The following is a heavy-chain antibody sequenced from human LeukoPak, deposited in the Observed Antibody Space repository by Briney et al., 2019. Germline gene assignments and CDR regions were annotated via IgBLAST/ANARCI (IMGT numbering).Heavy chain of an antibody. D-gene: IGHD3-16*01. CDR1: GGTFNSYA. Sequence: SVKVSCKASGGTFNSYAISWVRQAPGQGLEWMGGIIPIFGTTNYARKFRGRVTLTADKSTRTAYMELSSLRSEDTAVYYCARDNDSRGPPHFDYWGQGTLVTVSS. CDR3: ARDNDSRGPPHFDY. V-gene: IGHV1-69*06. CDR2: IIPIFGTT. J-gene: IGHJ4*02.